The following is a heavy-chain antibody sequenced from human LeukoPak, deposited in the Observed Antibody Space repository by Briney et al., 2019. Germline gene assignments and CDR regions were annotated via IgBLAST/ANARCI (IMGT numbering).Heavy chain of an antibody. CDR1: GFTFSGYP. CDR3: AKYSVPSSKIFDF. Sequence: PGGSLRLSCAASGFTFSGYPLGWVRQAPGKGLEWVSTINSDGGSTYYADSVKGRLTISRDNSKNRLDLQMNSLRAEDTAIYYCAKYSVPSSKIFDFWGQGTLVTVSS. V-gene: IGHV3-23*01. J-gene: IGHJ4*02. CDR2: INSDGGST. D-gene: IGHD5/OR15-5a*01.